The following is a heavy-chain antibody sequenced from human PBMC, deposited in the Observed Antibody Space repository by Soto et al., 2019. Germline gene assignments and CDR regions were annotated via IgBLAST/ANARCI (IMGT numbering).Heavy chain of an antibody. D-gene: IGHD3-22*01. CDR1: GCTFSSYS. V-gene: IGHV3-48*02. J-gene: IGHJ4*02. CDR3: ARDSGSSGYRVDY. Sequence: GGSLRLSCAASGCTFSSYSMNLVRQVPGKGLEWISYISGGSTSIYYADSVKGRFTISRDNAKNSLYLQMNSLRDEDTAIYYCARDSGSSGYRVDYWGQGPLVTVSS. CDR2: ISGGSTSI.